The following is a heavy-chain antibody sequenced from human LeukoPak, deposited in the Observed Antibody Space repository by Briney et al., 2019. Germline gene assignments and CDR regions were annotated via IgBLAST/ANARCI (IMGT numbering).Heavy chain of an antibody. CDR3: ARGSARKDDFWSGYYWNYYFDY. V-gene: IGHV1-2*04. CDR2: INPNSGGT. D-gene: IGHD3-3*01. J-gene: IGHJ4*02. Sequence: ASVKVSCKASGYTFTGYYMQWVRQAPGQGLEWMGWINPNSGGTNYAQKFQGWVTMTRDTSISTAYMELSSLRSEDTAVYYCARGSARKDDFWSGYYWNYYFDYWGQGTLVTVSS. CDR1: GYTFTGYY.